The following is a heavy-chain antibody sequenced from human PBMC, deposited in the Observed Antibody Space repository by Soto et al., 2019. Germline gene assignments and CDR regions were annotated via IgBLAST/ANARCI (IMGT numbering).Heavy chain of an antibody. CDR3: AREVRFEYSKLGSWGFDY. CDR1: GGTFSSYT. CDR2: IIPILGIA. D-gene: IGHD4-4*01. V-gene: IGHV1-69*08. J-gene: IGHJ4*02. Sequence: QVQLVQSGAEVKKPGSSVKVSCKASGGTFSSYTISWVRQAPGQGLEWMGRIIPILGIANYAQKFQGRVTITADKSTSTAYMEQSRLRYEDTAVYYCAREVRFEYSKLGSWGFDYWGQGTLVTVSS.